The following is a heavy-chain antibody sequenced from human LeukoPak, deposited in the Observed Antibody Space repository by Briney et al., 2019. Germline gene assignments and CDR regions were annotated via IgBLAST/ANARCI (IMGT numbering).Heavy chain of an antibody. J-gene: IGHJ4*02. V-gene: IGHV3-33*01. Sequence: SGGSLRLSCAASGFTFSSYGMHWVRQASGKGLEWVAVIWYDGSNKYYADSVKGRFTISRDNSKNTLYLQMNSLRAEDTAVYYCARDSVLRYFDWFQIDYWGQGTLVTVSS. CDR1: GFTFSSYG. D-gene: IGHD3-9*01. CDR2: IWYDGSNK. CDR3: ARDSVLRYFDWFQIDY.